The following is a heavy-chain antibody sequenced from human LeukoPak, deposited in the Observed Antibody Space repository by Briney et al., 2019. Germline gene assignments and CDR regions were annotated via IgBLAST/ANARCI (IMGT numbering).Heavy chain of an antibody. CDR3: AKDIWLVSSGFQTFDL. J-gene: IGHJ4*02. D-gene: IGHD3-22*01. Sequence: PGRSLRLSCAASGFTFSNYATSWVWQAPRKGLEWVSGVTPGGNIPYYADSVKGRFTISRDNSNNTLYLQMGSLRAADTALYYCAKDIWLVSSGFQTFDLWGQGTLVTVSS. V-gene: IGHV3-23*01. CDR2: VTPGGNIP. CDR1: GFTFSNYA.